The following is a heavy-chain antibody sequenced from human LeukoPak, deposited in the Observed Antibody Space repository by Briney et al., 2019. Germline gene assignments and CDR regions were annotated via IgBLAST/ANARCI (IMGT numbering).Heavy chain of an antibody. CDR3: AKNKDSSGYYDTIDY. CDR2: ISGSGGST. V-gene: IGHV3-23*01. J-gene: IGHJ4*02. D-gene: IGHD3-22*01. CDR1: GFTFSSYA. Sequence: GGSLRLSCAASGFTFSSYAMSWVRQAPGKGLEWVSAISGSGGSTYYADSVKGRFTISRDNSKNTLYLRMNSLRAEDTAVYYCAKNKDSSGYYDTIDYWGQGTLVTVSS.